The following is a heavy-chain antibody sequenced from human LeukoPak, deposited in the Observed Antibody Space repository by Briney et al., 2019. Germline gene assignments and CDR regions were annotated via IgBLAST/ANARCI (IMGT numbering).Heavy chain of an antibody. CDR2: TYYSGST. CDR1: GGSISSGDYY. Sequence: PSQTLSLTCTVSGGSISSGDYYWSWIRQPPGKGLEWIGYTYYSGSTYYNPSLKSRVTISVDTSKNQFSLKLSSVTAADTAVYYCARDYYDSRTLDYWGQGTLVTVSS. CDR3: ARDYYDSRTLDY. V-gene: IGHV4-30-4*08. D-gene: IGHD3-22*01. J-gene: IGHJ4*02.